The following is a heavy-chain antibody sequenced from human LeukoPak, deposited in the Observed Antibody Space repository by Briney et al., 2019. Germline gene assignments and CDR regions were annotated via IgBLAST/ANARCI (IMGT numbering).Heavy chain of an antibody. V-gene: IGHV4-30-4*01. J-gene: IGHJ4*02. Sequence: PSQTLSLTCTVSGGSISSGDYYWSWIRQPPGKGLEWIGYIYYSGSTYYNPSLKSRVIISVDKSKNQFSLKLSSVTAADTAVYYCARGPNNYDSSGYYYPRFDYWGQGTLVTVSS. CDR3: ARGPNNYDSSGYYYPRFDY. CDR2: IYYSGST. CDR1: GGSISSGDYY. D-gene: IGHD3-22*01.